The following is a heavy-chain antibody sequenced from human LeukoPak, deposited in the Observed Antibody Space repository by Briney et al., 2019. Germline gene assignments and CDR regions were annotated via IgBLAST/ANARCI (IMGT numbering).Heavy chain of an antibody. J-gene: IGHJ4*02. CDR2: IYYSGST. CDR1: GGSISSYY. V-gene: IGHV4-59*01. D-gene: IGHD6-19*01. CDR3: ARGPRGSGWYGDY. Sequence: SETLSLTCTVSGGSISSYYWSWIRRPPGKGLEWTGYIYYSGSTNYNPSLKSRVTISVDTSKNQLSLKLSSVTAADTAVYYCARGPRGSGWYGDYWGQGTLVTVSS.